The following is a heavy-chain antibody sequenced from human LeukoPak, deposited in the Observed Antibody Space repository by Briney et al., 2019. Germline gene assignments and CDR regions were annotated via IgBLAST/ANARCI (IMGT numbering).Heavy chain of an antibody. V-gene: IGHV1-46*01. D-gene: IGHD3-10*01. CDR2: INPSGGST. Sequence: ASVKVSCKASGYTFTSYGISWVRQAPGQGLEWMGIINPSGGSTSYAQKFQGRVTMTRDTSTSTVYMELSSLRSEDTAVYYCARGPMVRGVIIYGMDVWGQGTTVTVSS. J-gene: IGHJ6*02. CDR3: ARGPMVRGVIIYGMDV. CDR1: GYTFTSYG.